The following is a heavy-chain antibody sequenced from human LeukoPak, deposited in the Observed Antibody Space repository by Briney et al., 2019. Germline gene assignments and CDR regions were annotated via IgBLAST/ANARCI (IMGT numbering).Heavy chain of an antibody. CDR1: GFTFSSYA. J-gene: IGHJ4*02. CDR3: ARMTTVTTLDY. CDR2: ISGSGGST. V-gene: IGHV3-23*01. D-gene: IGHD4-17*01. Sequence: GGSLRLSCAAAGFTFSSYAMSWVRQAPGKGLEWVSAISGSGGSTYYADSVKGRFTISRDNSKNTLYLQMNSLRAEDTAVYYCARMTTVTTLDYWGQGTLVTVSS.